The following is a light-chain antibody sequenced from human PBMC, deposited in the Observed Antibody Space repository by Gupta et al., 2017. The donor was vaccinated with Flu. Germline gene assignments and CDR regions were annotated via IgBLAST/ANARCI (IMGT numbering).Light chain of an antibody. Sequence: QSVLTQPPSASGTPGHRVAISCSGSRSNIGNNDVNWYQQLPGTAPKLLIYNDNRRPSGVPDRFSGSKSGTSASLAIGGLQSEDEADYYCAAWDDSLNGPVFGGGTKLTVL. CDR1: RSNIGNND. CDR2: NDN. J-gene: IGLJ3*02. CDR3: AAWDDSLNGPV. V-gene: IGLV1-44*01.